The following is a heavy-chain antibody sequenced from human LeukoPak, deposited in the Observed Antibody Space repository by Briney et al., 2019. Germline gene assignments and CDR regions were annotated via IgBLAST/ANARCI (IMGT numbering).Heavy chain of an antibody. CDR1: GFSLTTTGMR. J-gene: IGHJ5*02. D-gene: IGHD4/OR15-4a*01. V-gene: IGHV2-70*04. CDR3: ARLQGATIGAKWFDP. CDR2: IDWDDNK. Sequence: ESSPTLVNPTQTLTLTCTFSGFSLTTTGMRVSWIRQPPGKALEWLARIDWDDNKFYSTSLKTRLTISKDTSKNQVVLTMTNMDPVDTATYYCARLQGATIGAKWFDPWGQGTLVTVSS.